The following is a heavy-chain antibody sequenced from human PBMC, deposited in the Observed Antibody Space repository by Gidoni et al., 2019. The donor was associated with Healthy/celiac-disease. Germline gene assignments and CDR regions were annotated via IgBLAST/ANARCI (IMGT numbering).Heavy chain of an antibody. J-gene: IGHJ3*02. CDR2: ISGSGGST. V-gene: IGHV3-23*01. CDR3: AKDKAYYGSGSYYNGAFDI. CDR1: GFTFSSYA. Sequence: EVQLLESGGGLVQPGGSLRLSCAASGFTFSSYAMSWVRQAPGKGLEWVSAISGSGGSTYYADSVKGRFTISRDNSKNTLYLQMNSLRAEDTAVYYCAKDKAYYGSGSYYNGAFDIWGQGTMVTVSS. D-gene: IGHD3-10*01.